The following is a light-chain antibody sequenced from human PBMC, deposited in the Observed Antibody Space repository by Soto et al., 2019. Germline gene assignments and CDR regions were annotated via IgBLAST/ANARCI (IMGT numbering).Light chain of an antibody. CDR1: QSISSN. CDR2: GAS. V-gene: IGKV3-15*01. J-gene: IGKJ5*01. CDR3: QQYQNWPPIT. Sequence: EILMTQSPATLSVSPGERATLSCRASQSISSNLAWYQQKPGQAPRLIIYGASTRATGIPDRFSGSGSGTDFTLTISSLQSDDFAVYHCQQYQNWPPITFGQGTRLEIK.